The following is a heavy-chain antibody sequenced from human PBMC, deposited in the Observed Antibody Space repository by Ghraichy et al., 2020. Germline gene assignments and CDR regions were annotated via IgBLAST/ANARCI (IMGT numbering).Heavy chain of an antibody. CDR1: GYTFTSYY. J-gene: IGHJ6*02. V-gene: IGHV1-46*01. CDR2: INPSGGST. CDR3: ASGMVAAAGTWMIDYYYYGMDV. Sequence: ASVKVSCKASGYTFTSYYMHWVRQAPGQGLEWMGIINPSGGSTSYAQKFQGRVTMTRDTSMSTVYMELSSLRSEDTAVYYCASGMVAAAGTWMIDYYYYGMDVWGQGTTVTVSS. D-gene: IGHD6-13*01.